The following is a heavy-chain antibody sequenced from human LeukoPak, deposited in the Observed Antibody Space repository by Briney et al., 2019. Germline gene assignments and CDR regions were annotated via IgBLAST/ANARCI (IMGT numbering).Heavy chain of an antibody. V-gene: IGHV1-69*06. Sequence: GASVKVSCKASGGTFSSYAISWVRQAPGQGLEWMGGIIPIFGTANYAQKFQGRVTITADKSTSTAYMELSSLSSEDTAVYYCARAADYYGSGSYYNLRYWGQGTLVTVSS. CDR3: ARAADYYGSGSYYNLRY. CDR1: GGTFSSYA. J-gene: IGHJ4*02. D-gene: IGHD3-10*01. CDR2: IIPIFGTA.